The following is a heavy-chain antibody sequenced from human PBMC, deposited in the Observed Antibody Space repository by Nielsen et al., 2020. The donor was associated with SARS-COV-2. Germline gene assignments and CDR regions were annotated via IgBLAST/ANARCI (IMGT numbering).Heavy chain of an antibody. D-gene: IGHD2-2*01. Sequence: GGSLRLSCAASGFTFSSYAMHWVRQAPGKGLEWVAVISYDGSNKYYADSVKGRFTISRDNSKNTLYLQMNSLRAEDTAVYYCARDGGDVVVPPGGMDVWGQGTTVTVSS. J-gene: IGHJ6*02. CDR3: ARDGGDVVVPPGGMDV. CDR2: ISYDGSNK. CDR1: GFTFSSYA. V-gene: IGHV3-30-3*01.